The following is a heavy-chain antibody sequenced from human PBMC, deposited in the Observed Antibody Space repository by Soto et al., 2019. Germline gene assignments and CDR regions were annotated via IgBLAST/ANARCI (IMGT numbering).Heavy chain of an antibody. J-gene: IGHJ5*02. D-gene: IGHD3-3*01. CDR3: ARDDFWSGYTLGGRWFDP. V-gene: IGHV1-18*01. CDR1: GYTSTSYG. Sequence: GASVKVSCKASGYTSTSYGISWVRQAPGQGLEWMGWISAYNGNTNYAQKLQGRVTMTTDTSTSTAYMELRSLRSDDTAVYYCARDDFWSGYTLGGRWFDPWGQGTLVTVSS. CDR2: ISAYNGNT.